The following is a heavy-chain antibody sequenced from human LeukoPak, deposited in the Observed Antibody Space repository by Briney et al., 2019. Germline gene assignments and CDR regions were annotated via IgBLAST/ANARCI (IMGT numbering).Heavy chain of an antibody. Sequence: PSETQSLTCAVYGGSFSGYYWSWIRQPPGKGLEWIGEINHSGSTNYNPSLKSRVTISVDTSKNQFSLKLSSVTAADTAVYYCARAYCSSTSCYLSRAHFGFDYWGQGTLVTVSS. D-gene: IGHD2-2*01. V-gene: IGHV4-34*01. CDR3: ARAYCSSTSCYLSRAHFGFDY. CDR1: GGSFSGYY. CDR2: INHSGST. J-gene: IGHJ4*02.